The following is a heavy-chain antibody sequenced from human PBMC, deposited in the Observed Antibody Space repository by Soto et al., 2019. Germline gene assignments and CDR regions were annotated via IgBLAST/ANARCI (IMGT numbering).Heavy chain of an antibody. Sequence: PSETLSLTCAVSGGSISSGGYSWSWIRQPPGKGLEWIGYIYHSGSTYYNPSLKSRVTISVDRSKNQFSLKLSSVTAADTAVYYCAGSHIVANGFDYWGQGTLVTVSS. CDR2: IYHSGST. CDR1: GGSISSGGYS. V-gene: IGHV4-30-2*01. J-gene: IGHJ4*02. D-gene: IGHD5-12*01. CDR3: AGSHIVANGFDY.